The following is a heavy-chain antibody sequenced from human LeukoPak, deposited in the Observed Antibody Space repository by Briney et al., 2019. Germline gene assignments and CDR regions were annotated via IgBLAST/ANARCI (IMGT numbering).Heavy chain of an antibody. CDR3: ARLKLTDYDSSGYQP. CDR1: GYSFTSYW. J-gene: IGHJ5*02. CDR2: IYPGDSDT. D-gene: IGHD3-22*01. V-gene: IGHV5-51*01. Sequence: GESLKISCKGSGYSFTSYWIGWLRQMPGKGLEWMGIIYPGDSDTRYSPSFQGQVTISADKSISTAYLQWSSLKASDTAMYYCARLKLTDYDSSGYQPWGQGTLVTVSS.